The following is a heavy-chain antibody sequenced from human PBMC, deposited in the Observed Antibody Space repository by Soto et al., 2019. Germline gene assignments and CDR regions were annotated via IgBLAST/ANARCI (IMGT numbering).Heavy chain of an antibody. CDR3: ARDLPLYCRGDCNFDF. Sequence: EGQLVESGGGLVQPGGSLRLSCAASGFTFIRYEMNWVRQAPGKGLEWVSYISDSGTTIEYAASVRGRFTISRDDAKNSLYLQMNGLRAEDTAVYYCARDLPLYCRGDCNFDFWGQGTLVTVSS. J-gene: IGHJ4*02. CDR1: GFTFIRYE. D-gene: IGHD2-21*02. V-gene: IGHV3-48*03. CDR2: ISDSGTTI.